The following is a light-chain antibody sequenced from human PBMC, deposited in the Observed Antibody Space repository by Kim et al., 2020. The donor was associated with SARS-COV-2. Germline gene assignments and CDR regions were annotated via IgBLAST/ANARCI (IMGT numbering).Light chain of an antibody. V-gene: IGLV1-44*01. CDR3: EVWDDTLSGVA. Sequence: QSVLTQPPSASGTPGQNIIISCSGRTSNIGSNTVNWYQQLPGTAPQLLIYSNDQRPSGVPDRFSASKSGNSASLAITGLQSDDEADYFCEVWDDTLSGVAFGGGTQLTVL. CDR2: SND. J-gene: IGLJ2*01. CDR1: TSNIGSNT.